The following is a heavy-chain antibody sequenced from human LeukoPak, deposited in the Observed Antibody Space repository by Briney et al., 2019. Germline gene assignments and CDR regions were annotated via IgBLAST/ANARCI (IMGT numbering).Heavy chain of an antibody. CDR3: AKDSELSIRGITVDY. CDR1: GFTFDDYA. D-gene: IGHD3-16*01. V-gene: IGHV3-9*01. J-gene: IGHJ4*02. CDR2: INWSGERI. Sequence: PGGSLRLSCAISGFTFDDYAMYWVRQAPGKGLEWVSGINWSGERIAYADSVKGRFTISRDNAKNSVFLQMNSLKPEDTAFYYCAKDSELSIRGITVDYWGQGTLVTVSS.